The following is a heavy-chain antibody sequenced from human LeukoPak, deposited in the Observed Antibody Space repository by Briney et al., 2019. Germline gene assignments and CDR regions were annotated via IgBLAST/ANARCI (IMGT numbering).Heavy chain of an antibody. J-gene: IGHJ3*02. V-gene: IGHV1-2*02. Sequence: ASVKVSCKASGYTFTGYYMHWVRQAPGQGLEWMGWINPNSGGTNYAQKFQGRVTMTRDTSISAAYMELSRLRSDDTAVYYCARVAIYDSSVSYAFDIWGQGTMVTVSS. CDR3: ARVAIYDSSVSYAFDI. D-gene: IGHD3-22*01. CDR2: INPNSGGT. CDR1: GYTFTGYY.